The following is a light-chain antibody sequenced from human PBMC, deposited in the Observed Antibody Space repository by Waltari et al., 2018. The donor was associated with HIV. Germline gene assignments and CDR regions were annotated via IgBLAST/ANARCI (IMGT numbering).Light chain of an antibody. V-gene: IGKV4-1*01. CDR3: QQYYDVQS. J-gene: IGKJ2*03. Sequence: IVITQSPDSLAVSLGERATMNCKSSLSVLSPSTNKNDFAWYQQKPGQPPKLRIYLASTRESGVPERFRGGGSGTDFTLTIDSMEAEDAALYYCQQYYDVQSFGQGTKVEIK. CDR1: LSVLSPSTNKND. CDR2: LAS.